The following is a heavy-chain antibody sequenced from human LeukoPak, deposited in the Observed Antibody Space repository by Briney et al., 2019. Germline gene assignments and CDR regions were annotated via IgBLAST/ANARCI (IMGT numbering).Heavy chain of an antibody. J-gene: IGHJ4*02. CDR3: ARVGPITMVRGVTLTDY. Sequence: PGGSLRLSCAASGFTVSSNYMSWVRQAPGKGLEWVSVIYSGGSTYYADSVKGRFTISRDNSKNTLYLQMNSLRAEDTAVYYCARVGPITMVRGVTLTDYWGQGPLVTVSS. CDR2: IYSGGST. CDR1: GFTVSSNY. V-gene: IGHV3-53*01. D-gene: IGHD3-10*01.